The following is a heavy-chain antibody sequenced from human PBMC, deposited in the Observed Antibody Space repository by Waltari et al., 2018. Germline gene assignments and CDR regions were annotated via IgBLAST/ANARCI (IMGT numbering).Heavy chain of an antibody. D-gene: IGHD6-6*01. CDR1: GFSFSSYA. V-gene: IGHV3-23*04. CDR3: GKDRGQVVRYFDY. J-gene: IGHJ4*02. Sequence: EVQLVESGGTLVQPGGSLRLSCAASGFSFSSYAMTWVRQAPGKGLEWLSLISGSGASTYYADSVKGRFTISRDNSKNTLYLQMNSLRGDDTAVYYCGKDRGQVVRYFDYWGQGALVTVSS. CDR2: ISGSGAST.